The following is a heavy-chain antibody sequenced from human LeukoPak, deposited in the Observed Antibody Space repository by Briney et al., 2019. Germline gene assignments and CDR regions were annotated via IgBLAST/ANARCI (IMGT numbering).Heavy chain of an antibody. V-gene: IGHV3-21*01. CDR2: ISSSSSYI. D-gene: IGHD6-19*01. J-gene: IGHJ4*02. CDR1: GFTFSNYS. Sequence: GGSLRLSCAASGFTFSNYSMNWVRQAPGKGLEWVSSISSSSSYIYYADSVKGRFTISRDNAKNSLYLQMNSLRAEDTAVYYCARASSGWYGNFDYWGQGTLVTVSS. CDR3: ARASSGWYGNFDY.